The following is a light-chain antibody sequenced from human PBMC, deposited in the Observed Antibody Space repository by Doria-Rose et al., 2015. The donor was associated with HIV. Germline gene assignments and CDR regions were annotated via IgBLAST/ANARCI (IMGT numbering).Light chain of an antibody. J-gene: IGKJ1*01. CDR3: HQYGTSWT. CDR1: QSFSSTY. V-gene: IGKV3-20*01. CDR2: DGS. Sequence: SSGTLSLSPGERATLSCRASQSFSSTYLAWYQQKPGQAPSLLIYDGSTRATGIPDRFSASGSGTDFSLTINRLEPEDFALYYCHQYGTSWTFGQGTKVEI.